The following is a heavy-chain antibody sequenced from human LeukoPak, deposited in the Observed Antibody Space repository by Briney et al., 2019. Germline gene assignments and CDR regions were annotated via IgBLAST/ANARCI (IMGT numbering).Heavy chain of an antibody. D-gene: IGHD5-18*01. J-gene: IGHJ4*02. Sequence: GGSLRLSCAASEFSVGSNYMTWVRQAPGKGLEWVSLIYSGGSTYYADSVKGRFTISRDNSKNTLYLQMNSLRAEDTAVYYCARDNRIHHYWGQGTLVTVSS. CDR1: EFSVGSNY. V-gene: IGHV3-66*01. CDR3: ARDNRIHHY. CDR2: IYSGGST.